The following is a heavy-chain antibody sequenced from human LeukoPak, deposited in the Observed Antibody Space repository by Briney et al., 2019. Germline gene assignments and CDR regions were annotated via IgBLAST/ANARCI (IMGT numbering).Heavy chain of an antibody. V-gene: IGHV3-13*01. J-gene: IGHJ6*04. Sequence: QAGGSLRLSCAVAGFTFSSYDMHWVSHATGKCLEWDSAIDSAGDTYYPGSVKGRFTISRENAKNSLYLQMNSLRAGDTAVYYCAELGITMIGGVWGKGTTVTISS. CDR3: AELGITMIGGV. CDR2: IDSAGDT. CDR1: GFTFSSYD. D-gene: IGHD3-10*02.